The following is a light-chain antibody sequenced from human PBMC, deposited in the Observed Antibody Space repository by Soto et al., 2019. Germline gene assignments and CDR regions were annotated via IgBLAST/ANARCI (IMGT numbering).Light chain of an antibody. CDR1: SSDVGGYNY. V-gene: IGLV2-14*01. J-gene: IGLJ1*01. Sequence: QSVLTQPASVSGSPGQSITISYTGTSSDVGGYNYVSWYQQHPGKAPKLMIYDVSNRPSGVSNRFSGSKSGNTASLTISGLQAEDEADYYCSSYTSSSPYVFGTGTQLTVL. CDR2: DVS. CDR3: SSYTSSSPYV.